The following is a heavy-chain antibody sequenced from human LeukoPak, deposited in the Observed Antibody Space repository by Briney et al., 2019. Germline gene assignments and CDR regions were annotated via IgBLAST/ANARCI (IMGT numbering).Heavy chain of an antibody. CDR3: ARRMPGDAFDV. Sequence: GGSLRLSCAASGFTFDDYGMNWVRQPPGKGLEWVCNINWNGGSTSYADSLKGRLTISRDNAKSSLYLQMNSLRAEDTAMYFCARRMPGDAFDVWGQGTMVTVSS. CDR2: INWNGGST. D-gene: IGHD2-2*01. V-gene: IGHV3-20*04. J-gene: IGHJ3*01. CDR1: GFTFDDYG.